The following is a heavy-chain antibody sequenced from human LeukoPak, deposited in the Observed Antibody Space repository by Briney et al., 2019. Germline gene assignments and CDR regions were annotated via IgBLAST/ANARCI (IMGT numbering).Heavy chain of an antibody. Sequence: ASVKVSCKASGYTFTGYYMHWVRQAPGQGLEWMGWINPNSGGTNYAQKFQGRVTMTRDTSISTAYMELSRLRSDDTAVYYCARAMLLGYCSSTSCYHDAFGIWGQGTMVTVSS. CDR1: GYTFTGYY. J-gene: IGHJ3*02. CDR3: ARAMLLGYCSSTSCYHDAFGI. V-gene: IGHV1-2*02. CDR2: INPNSGGT. D-gene: IGHD2-2*01.